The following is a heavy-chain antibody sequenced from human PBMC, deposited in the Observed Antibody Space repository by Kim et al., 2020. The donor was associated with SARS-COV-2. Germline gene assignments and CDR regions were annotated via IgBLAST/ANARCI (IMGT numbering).Heavy chain of an antibody. Sequence: SETLSLTCNVSVGSMSGDFWSWIRQSPGKGLEWIGSITDSGITNYNPSLNSRVTISADTSKNHFSLKLRSVTAADTAVYYCAGEVIYFGDGTNIFDYWG. D-gene: IGHD3-16*01. CDR1: VGSMSGDF. V-gene: IGHV4-59*01. CDR3: AGEVIYFGDGTNIFDY. CDR2: ITDSGIT. J-gene: IGHJ4*01.